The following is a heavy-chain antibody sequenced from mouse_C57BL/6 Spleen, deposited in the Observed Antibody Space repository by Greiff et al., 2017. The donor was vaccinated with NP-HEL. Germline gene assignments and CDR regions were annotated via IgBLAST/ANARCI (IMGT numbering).Heavy chain of an antibody. D-gene: IGHD2-12*01. V-gene: IGHV1-81*01. Sequence: VKLQESGAELARPGASVKLSCKASGYTFTSYGISWVKQRTGQGLEWIGEIYPRSGNTYYNEKFKGKATLTADKSSSTAYMELRSLTSEDSAVYFCARYEGYFDVWGTGTTVTVSS. CDR3: ARYEGYFDV. CDR2: IYPRSGNT. CDR1: GYTFTSYG. J-gene: IGHJ1*03.